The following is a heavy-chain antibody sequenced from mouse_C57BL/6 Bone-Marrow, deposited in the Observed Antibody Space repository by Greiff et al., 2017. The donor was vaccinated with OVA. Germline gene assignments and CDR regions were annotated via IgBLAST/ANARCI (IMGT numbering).Heavy chain of an antibody. J-gene: IGHJ4*01. CDR2: IDPSDIYT. CDR3: ARNYAMDY. V-gene: IGHV1-69*01. Sequence: VQLQQPGAELVMPGASVKLSCKASGYTFTSYWMHWVKQRPGQGLEWIGEIDPSDIYTNYNQKFKGKSTLTVDKSSSTAYMQLSSLTSEDSAVYYCARNYAMDYWGQGTSVTVSS. CDR1: GYTFTSYW.